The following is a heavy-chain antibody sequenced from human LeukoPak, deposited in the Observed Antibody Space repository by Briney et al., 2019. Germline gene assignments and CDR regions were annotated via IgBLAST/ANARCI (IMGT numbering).Heavy chain of an antibody. CDR1: GFTFSSYW. Sequence: GGSLRLSCAVSGFTFSSYWMGWVRQAPGKGLEWVSSISSSSSYIYYADSVKGRFTISRDNAKNSLYLQMNSLRAEDTAVYYCARDIVVVVAATPDAFDIWGQGTMVTVSS. J-gene: IGHJ3*02. CDR3: ARDIVVVVAATPDAFDI. CDR2: ISSSSSYI. V-gene: IGHV3-21*01. D-gene: IGHD2-15*01.